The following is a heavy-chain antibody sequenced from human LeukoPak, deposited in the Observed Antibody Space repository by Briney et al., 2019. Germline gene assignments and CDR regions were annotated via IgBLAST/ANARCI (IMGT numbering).Heavy chain of an antibody. CDR3: AGPDPTVTTVRPFDY. V-gene: IGHV1-69*13. Sequence: SVKVSCKASGGTFSSYAISWVRQAPGQGLEWMGGIIPIFGTANYAQKFQGRVTIAADESTSTAYMELSSLRSEDTAVYYCAGPDPTVTTVRPFDYWGQGTLVTVSS. CDR2: IIPIFGTA. CDR1: GGTFSSYA. D-gene: IGHD4-17*01. J-gene: IGHJ4*02.